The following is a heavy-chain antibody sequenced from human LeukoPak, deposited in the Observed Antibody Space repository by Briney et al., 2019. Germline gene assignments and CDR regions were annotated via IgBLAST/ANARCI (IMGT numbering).Heavy chain of an antibody. CDR3: ARGRGLEY. CDR2: IKQDGSEK. D-gene: IGHD3-10*01. J-gene: IGHJ4*02. V-gene: IGHV3-7*04. Sequence: GGSLRLSCVVSGFTFNSYWMTWVRQAPGKGLEWVANIKQDGSEKNFVDSVKGRFTISRDNAKNSLYLQMNSLRAEDTAVYYCARGRGLEYWGQGTLVTVSS. CDR1: GFTFNSYW.